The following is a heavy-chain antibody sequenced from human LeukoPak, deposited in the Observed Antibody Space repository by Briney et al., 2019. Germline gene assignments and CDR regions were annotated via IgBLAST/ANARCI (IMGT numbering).Heavy chain of an antibody. J-gene: IGHJ4*02. CDR1: GGSFSGYY. V-gene: IGHV4-34*01. Sequence: SETLSLTCAVYGGSFSGYYWSWIRQPPGKGLEWIGEINRSGSTNYNPSLKSRVTISVDTSKNQFSLKLSSVTAADTAVYYCARPSFGYCSGGSCPATQYYFDYWGQGTLVTVSS. CDR3: ARPSFGYCSGGSCPATQYYFDY. CDR2: INRSGST. D-gene: IGHD2-15*01.